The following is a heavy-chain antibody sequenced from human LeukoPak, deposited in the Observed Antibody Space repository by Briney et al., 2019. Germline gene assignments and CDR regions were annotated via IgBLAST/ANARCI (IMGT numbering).Heavy chain of an antibody. CDR1: GFSFSYHY. V-gene: IGHV3-11*04. CDR3: ATSLSNLASFDY. CDR2: ISGRSNAI. D-gene: IGHD2/OR15-2a*01. J-gene: IGHJ4*02. Sequence: GGSLRLSCAASGFSFSYHYMSWIRQAPGRGLERVSYISGRSNAIYYADSVRGRFTISRDNAKNSLYLQMNSLRAEDTAVYYCATSLSNLASFDYWGQGALVTVSS.